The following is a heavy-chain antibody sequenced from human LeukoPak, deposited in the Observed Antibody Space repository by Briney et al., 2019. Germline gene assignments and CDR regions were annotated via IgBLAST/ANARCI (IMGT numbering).Heavy chain of an antibody. D-gene: IGHD2-21*02. Sequence: GGSLRLSCAASGFTFSSYAMTWVRQPPGKGLECVSGISGSRGSTYYADSVKGRFTISRDNSKNTLYLQMNSLRAEDTAIYFCAKGESKRDWTLGYWGQGTLVTVSS. CDR2: ISGSRGST. V-gene: IGHV3-23*01. CDR3: AKGESKRDWTLGY. J-gene: IGHJ4*02. CDR1: GFTFSSYA.